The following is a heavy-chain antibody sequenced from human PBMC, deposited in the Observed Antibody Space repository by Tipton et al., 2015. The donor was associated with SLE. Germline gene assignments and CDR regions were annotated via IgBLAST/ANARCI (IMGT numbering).Heavy chain of an antibody. D-gene: IGHD2-15*01. V-gene: IGHV4-59*01. CDR2: IYYSGST. CDR3: AAAELHAFDI. J-gene: IGHJ3*02. CDR1: GGSISSYY. Sequence: TLSLTCTVSGGSISSYYWSWIRQPPGKGLEWIGYIYYSGSTNYNPSLKSRVTISVDTSKNQFSLKLSSVTAADTAVYYCAAAELHAFDIWGQGTMVTVSS.